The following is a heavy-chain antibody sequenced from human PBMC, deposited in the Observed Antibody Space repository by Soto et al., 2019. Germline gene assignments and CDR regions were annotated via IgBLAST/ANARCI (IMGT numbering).Heavy chain of an antibody. Sequence: QITLKESGPTLVKPTQTLTLTCTFSGFSLNTSGVGVGWIRQPPGKALEWLALIYWDDDKRYCPSLKSRLTITKDTSKNRVVLTTTNMDPVDTSTYCCANTDYHYDNTLSRVPVFDNWGQGTLVTVSS. D-gene: IGHD3-22*01. V-gene: IGHV2-5*02. CDR3: ANTDYHYDNTLSRVPVFDN. CDR2: IYWDDDK. J-gene: IGHJ5*02. CDR1: GFSLNTSGVG.